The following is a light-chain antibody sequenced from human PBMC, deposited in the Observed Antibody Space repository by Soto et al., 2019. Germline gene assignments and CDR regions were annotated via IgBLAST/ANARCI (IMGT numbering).Light chain of an antibody. CDR2: DVS. Sequence: QSALTQPRSVSGSPGQSVTISCTGASSDVGGYDYVSWIQQHPGTAPKFLIYDVSKRPSGVPDRFSGSKSGNSASLTISGLPPEDDADYYCCSYAGYSTGVFGGGTKLTVL. V-gene: IGLV2-11*01. J-gene: IGLJ3*02. CDR1: SSDVGGYDY. CDR3: CSYAGYSTGV.